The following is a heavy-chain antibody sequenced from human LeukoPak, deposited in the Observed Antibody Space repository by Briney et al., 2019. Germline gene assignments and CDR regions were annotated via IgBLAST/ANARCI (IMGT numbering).Heavy chain of an antibody. CDR2: IIPIFGTA. J-gene: IGHJ6*02. CDR1: GGTFSSYA. D-gene: IGHD1-26*01. Sequence: ASVKVSCKASGGTFSSYAISWVRQAPGQGLEWMGGIIPIFGTANYAQKFQGRVTITADESTSTAYMELSSLRSEDTAVYYCARDRGGSYRNYYYGMDVWGQGTTVTVSS. CDR3: ARDRGGSYRNYYYGMDV. V-gene: IGHV1-69*13.